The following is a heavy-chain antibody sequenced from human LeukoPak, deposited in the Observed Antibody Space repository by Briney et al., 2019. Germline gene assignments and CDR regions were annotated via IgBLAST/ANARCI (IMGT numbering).Heavy chain of an antibody. J-gene: IGHJ4*02. Sequence: SETLSLTCAVYGGSFSGYYWSWIRQPPGKGLEWIGEINHSGSTNYNPSLKSRVTISVDTSKNQFSLKMDSMTAADTAVYYCARERAAGNPSHFDYWGQGSLVTVSS. CDR3: ARERAAGNPSHFDY. D-gene: IGHD6-13*01. V-gene: IGHV4-34*01. CDR2: INHSGST. CDR1: GGSFSGYY.